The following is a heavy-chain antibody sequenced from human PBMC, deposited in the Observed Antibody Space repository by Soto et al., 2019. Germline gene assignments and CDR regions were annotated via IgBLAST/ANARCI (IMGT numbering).Heavy chain of an antibody. V-gene: IGHV4-59*01. J-gene: IGHJ4*01. CDR1: GGSISSYY. CDR2: IANSGST. D-gene: IGHD3-10*01. Sequence: SETLSLTCTVSGGSISSYYWSWIRQSPGKGLEWIAYIANSGSTNYNPSLKSRVTISRDTSKNHLSLQLSSVTAADTAVYYCAKWSLGTYYNKLDAVVDNTGQAPRATDPS. CDR3: AKWSLGTYYNKLDAVVDN.